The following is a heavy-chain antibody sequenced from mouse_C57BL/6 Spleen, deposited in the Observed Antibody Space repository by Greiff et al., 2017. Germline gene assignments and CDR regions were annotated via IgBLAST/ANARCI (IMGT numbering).Heavy chain of an antibody. J-gene: IGHJ1*03. V-gene: IGHV1-82*01. CDR1: GYAFSSSW. CDR3: ARSYYGSSYWYFDV. CDR2: IYPGAGDT. Sequence: VMLVESGPELVKPGASVKISCKASGYAFSSSWLNWVKQRPGKGLEWIGRIYPGAGDTNYNGKFKGKATLTADKSSSTAYMQLSSLTSEDSAVYFCARSYYGSSYWYFDVWGTGTTVTVSS. D-gene: IGHD1-1*01.